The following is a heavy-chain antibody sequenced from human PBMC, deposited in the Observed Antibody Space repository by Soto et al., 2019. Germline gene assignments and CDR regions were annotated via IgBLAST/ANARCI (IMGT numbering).Heavy chain of an antibody. CDR2: ISSGGGAT. CDR1: GFTFSSSA. D-gene: IGHD2-2*01. V-gene: IGHV3-23*01. CDR3: AKDLKYCSGTSCYPSGVSTPGDV. Sequence: GESLKISCAASGFTFSSSAMSWVRQAPGRGLEWVSAISSGGGATYYTDSVKGRFTISRDNSKNTLFLQMNSLRAEDTAIYYCAKDLKYCSGTSCYPSGVSTPGDVWGKGSTVTVSS. J-gene: IGHJ6*04.